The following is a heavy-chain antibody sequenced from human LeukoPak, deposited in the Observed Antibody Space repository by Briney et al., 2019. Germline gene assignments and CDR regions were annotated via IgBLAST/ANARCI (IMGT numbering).Heavy chain of an antibody. CDR2: ISSNGGST. D-gene: IGHD6-13*01. J-gene: IGHJ5*02. CDR3: ARGHSSSPT. CDR1: GFTFSSYA. Sequence: GGSLRLSCAVSGFTFSSYAMHWVRQAPGKGLEYVSAISSNGGSTYYANSVKGRFTISRDNSKNTLYLQMGSLRAEDMAVYYCARGHSSSPTWGQGTLVTVSS. V-gene: IGHV3-64*01.